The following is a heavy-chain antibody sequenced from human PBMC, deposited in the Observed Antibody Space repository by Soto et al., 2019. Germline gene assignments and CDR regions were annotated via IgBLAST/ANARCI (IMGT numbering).Heavy chain of an antibody. D-gene: IGHD3-3*01. CDR3: ASLGVEWLLSSRSMDY. V-gene: IGHV4-39*01. Sequence: QLQLQESGPGLVKPSETLSLTCTVSGGSISSSSYYWGWIRQPPGKGREWIGSIYYSGSTYYNPSLKSRVTISVDTSKNQFSLKLSSVTAADTAVYYCASLGVEWLLSSRSMDYWGQGTLVTVSS. J-gene: IGHJ4*02. CDR2: IYYSGST. CDR1: GGSISSSSYY.